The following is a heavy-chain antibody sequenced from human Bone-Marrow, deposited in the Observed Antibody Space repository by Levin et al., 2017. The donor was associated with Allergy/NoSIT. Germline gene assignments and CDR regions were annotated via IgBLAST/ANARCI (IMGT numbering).Heavy chain of an antibody. V-gene: IGHV3-30*18. D-gene: IGHD3-3*01. CDR2: ISYDGSNK. Sequence: LSLTCAASGFTFSSSGMHWVRQAPGKGLDWVAVISYDGSNKFYADSVKGRFTISRDNSKNTLYLQMNSLRAEDTAVYYCAKDIITIFGVVMNYYGMDVWGQGTTVTVSS. J-gene: IGHJ6*02. CDR3: AKDIITIFGVVMNYYGMDV. CDR1: GFTFSSSG.